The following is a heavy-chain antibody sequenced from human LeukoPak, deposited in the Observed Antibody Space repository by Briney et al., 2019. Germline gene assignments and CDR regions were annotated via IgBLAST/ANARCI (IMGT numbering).Heavy chain of an antibody. CDR1: GGSISSGDYY. CDR2: IYYSGST. V-gene: IGHV4-30-4*01. CDR3: ARGDEDYYDSSGYYS. J-gene: IGHJ4*02. Sequence: SETLSLTCTVSGGSISSGDYYWSWIRQPPGKGLEWIGYIYYSGSTYYNPSLKSRVTISVDTSKNQFSLKLSSVTAADTAVYYCARGDEDYYDSSGYYSWGQRTLVTVSS. D-gene: IGHD3-22*01.